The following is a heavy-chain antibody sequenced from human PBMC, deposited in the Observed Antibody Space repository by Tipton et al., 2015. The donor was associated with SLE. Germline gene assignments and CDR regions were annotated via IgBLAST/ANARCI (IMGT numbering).Heavy chain of an antibody. D-gene: IGHD3-10*01. J-gene: IGHJ4*02. CDR2: IYYSGST. V-gene: IGHV4-39*01. CDR1: GASISSDSYY. Sequence: TLSLTCTVSGASISSDSYYWGWIRQPPGKGLEWIGSIYYSGSTYYNPSLKSRVTISVDTSKNQFSLKLSSVTAADTAVYYCARQGGSGSYSYFDYWGQGTLVTVSS. CDR3: ARQGGSGSYSYFDY.